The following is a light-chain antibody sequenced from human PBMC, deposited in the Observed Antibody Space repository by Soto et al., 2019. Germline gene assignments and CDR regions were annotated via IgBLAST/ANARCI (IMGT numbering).Light chain of an antibody. CDR1: QSVSSN. V-gene: IGKV3-15*01. J-gene: IGKJ2*01. CDR3: QQYSNWPPYT. Sequence: EIVMTQSPATLSVSPGERATLSCRASQSVSSNLAWYQQKPGQAPRLLIYGASTRATGIPARFSGSRSGTEFTLTISSLQSEDFAVYYCQQYSNWPPYTCGQGTKLEIK. CDR2: GAS.